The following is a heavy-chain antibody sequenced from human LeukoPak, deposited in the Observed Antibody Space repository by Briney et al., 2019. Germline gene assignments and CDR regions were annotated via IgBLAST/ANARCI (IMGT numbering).Heavy chain of an antibody. Sequence: PGGSLRLSCAASGFTFSSYEMNWVRQAPGKGLEWVSYLSSSGSPIYYADSVKGRFTISRDNAENSLYLQMNSLRAEDTAVYYCATKVAGTSHFSDWSQGTLVTVSS. CDR3: ATKVAGTSHFSD. J-gene: IGHJ4*02. V-gene: IGHV3-48*03. CDR2: LSSSGSPI. CDR1: GFTFSSYE. D-gene: IGHD6-19*01.